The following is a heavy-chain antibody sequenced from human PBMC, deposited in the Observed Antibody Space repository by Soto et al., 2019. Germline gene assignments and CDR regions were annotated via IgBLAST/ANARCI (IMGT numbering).Heavy chain of an antibody. V-gene: IGHV3-33*01. CDR2: IWYDGSNK. Sequence: QVQLVESGGGVVQPGRSLRLSCAASGFTFSSYGMHWVRQAPGKGLEWVAVIWYDGSNKYYADSVKGRFTISRDNSKNTLYLQMNSLRAEDTAVYYCARAYGSGEIYYYYGMDVWGQGTTVTVSS. CDR3: ARAYGSGEIYYYYGMDV. CDR1: GFTFSSYG. D-gene: IGHD3-10*01. J-gene: IGHJ6*02.